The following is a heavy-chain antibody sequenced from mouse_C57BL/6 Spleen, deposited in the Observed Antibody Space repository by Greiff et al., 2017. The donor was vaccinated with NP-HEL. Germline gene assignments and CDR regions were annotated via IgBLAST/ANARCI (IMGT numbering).Heavy chain of an antibody. CDR3: ARRAGTVYWYFDV. V-gene: IGHV5-17*01. J-gene: IGHJ1*03. CDR1: GFTFSDYG. Sequence: EVHLVESGGGLVKPGGSLKLSCAASGFTFSDYGMHWVRQAPEKGLEWVAYISSGSSTIYYADTVKGRFTISRDNAKNTLFLQMTSLRSEDTAMYYCARRAGTVYWYFDVWGTGTTVTVSS. CDR2: ISSGSSTI. D-gene: IGHD3-3*01.